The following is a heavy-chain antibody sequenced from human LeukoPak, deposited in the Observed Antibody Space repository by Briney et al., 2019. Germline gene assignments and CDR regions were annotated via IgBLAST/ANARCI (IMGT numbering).Heavy chain of an antibody. D-gene: IGHD6-13*01. CDR3: ARVLYSSSRDY. V-gene: IGHV5-51*01. CDR2: IYPGDSDT. Sequence: GESLKISCKGSGYSFTTYWLGWVRQMPGKGLEWMGIIYPGDSDTRYSPSFQGQVTISADKSISTAYLQWSSLKASDTAMYYCARVLYSSSRDYWGQGTLVTVPS. J-gene: IGHJ4*02. CDR1: GYSFTTYW.